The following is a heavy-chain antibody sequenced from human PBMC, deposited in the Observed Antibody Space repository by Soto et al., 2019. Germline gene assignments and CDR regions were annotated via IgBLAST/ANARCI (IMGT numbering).Heavy chain of an antibody. CDR2: IYYSVST. J-gene: IGHJ6*02. CDR1: GGSISSGDYY. D-gene: IGHD3-3*01. CDR3: ARESDFRDYGMDV. Sequence: SETLSLTXTVSGGSISSGDYYWSWIRQPPGKGLELIGYIYYSVSTYYNPSLKSRVTISVDTSKNQFSLKLSSVTAADTAVYYCARESDFRDYGMDVCGQGTTVTVSS. V-gene: IGHV4-30-4*01.